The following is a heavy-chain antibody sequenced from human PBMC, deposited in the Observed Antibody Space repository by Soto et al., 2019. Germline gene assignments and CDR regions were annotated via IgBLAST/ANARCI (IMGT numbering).Heavy chain of an antibody. CDR2: ISAYNGNP. D-gene: IGHD3-9*01. Sequence: QVQLVQSGAELKKPGASVKVSCKASGYTFTSYGISLVRQAPGQGLEWMGWISAYNGNPNYAQKLQGRVTMTTDTSTSTAHMELRSLRSDDTAVYYCARPHYVILTGYQFRYFDLWGRGTLVPVSS. CDR3: ARPHYVILTGYQFRYFDL. J-gene: IGHJ2*01. CDR1: GYTFTSYG. V-gene: IGHV1-18*01.